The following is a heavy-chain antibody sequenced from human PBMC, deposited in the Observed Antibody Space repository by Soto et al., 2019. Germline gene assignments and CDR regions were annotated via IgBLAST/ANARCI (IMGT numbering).Heavy chain of an antibody. D-gene: IGHD2-2*01. V-gene: IGHV3-74*01. CDR2: INSDGSST. CDR3: AREVFCSSSSCQVRYGMDV. J-gene: IGHJ6*02. Sequence: GGSLRLSCAASGFTFSSYWMHWVRQAPGKGLVWVSRINSDGSSTSYADSVKGRFTISRDHSRNTLYLQMNSLRVEDTAVYYCAREVFCSSSSCQVRYGMDVWGQGTTVTVSS. CDR1: GFTFSSYW.